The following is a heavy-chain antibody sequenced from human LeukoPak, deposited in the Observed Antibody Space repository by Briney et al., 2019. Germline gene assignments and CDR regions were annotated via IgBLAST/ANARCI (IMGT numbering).Heavy chain of an antibody. CDR2: IKQDGSEI. J-gene: IGHJ4*02. D-gene: IGHD1-26*01. CDR3: ARDNMLGYYFDY. CDR1: GFTFSSYW. V-gene: IGHV3-7*01. Sequence: GGSLRLSCATSGFTFSSYWISWVRQAPGKGLEWVANIKQDGSEIYYVDSVRGRFTISRDNAKNSLYLQMNSLRAGDTAVYFCARDNMLGYYFDYWGQGTLVTVSS.